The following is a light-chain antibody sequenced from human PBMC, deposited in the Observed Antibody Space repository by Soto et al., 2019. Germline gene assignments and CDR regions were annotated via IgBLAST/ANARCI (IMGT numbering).Light chain of an antibody. J-gene: IGKJ4*01. CDR3: QQADSFPLT. CDR1: QGISSW. Sequence: DIQMTQAPSSVSASVGDRVTITCRASQGISSWVAWYQQKTGKAPKLLIYAASSLQSGVPSRFSGSGSGTAFTLTISSLQPEDFATYYCQQADSFPLTLGGGTKVEIK. V-gene: IGKV1-12*01. CDR2: AAS.